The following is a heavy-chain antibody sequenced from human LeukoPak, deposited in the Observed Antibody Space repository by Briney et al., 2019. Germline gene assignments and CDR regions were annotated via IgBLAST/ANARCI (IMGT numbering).Heavy chain of an antibody. D-gene: IGHD3-3*01. CDR3: ARVGGDYDFWSDPDYMDV. CDR1: GFTFSSYS. CDR2: ISSSSSTI. Sequence: PGGSLRLSCAASGFTFSSYSMNWVRQAPGKGLEWVSYISSSSSTIYYADSVKGRFTISRDNAKNSLYLQMNGLRAEDTAVYYCARVGGDYDFWSDPDYMDVWGKGTTVTVSS. V-gene: IGHV3-48*04. J-gene: IGHJ6*03.